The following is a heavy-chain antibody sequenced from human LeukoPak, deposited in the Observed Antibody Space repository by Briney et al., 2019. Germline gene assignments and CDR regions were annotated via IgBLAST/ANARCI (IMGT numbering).Heavy chain of an antibody. CDR3: AEGTLYGYDILTGYSNDAFDI. D-gene: IGHD3-9*01. CDR2: IIPILGIA. V-gene: IGHV1-69*04. Sequence: SVRVSCKASGGTFSSYAISWVRQAPGQGLEWMGRIIPILGIANYAQKFQGRVTITADKSTSTAYMELSSLRYEDTGVYYCAEGTLYGYDILTGYSNDAFDIWGQGTMVTVSS. J-gene: IGHJ3*02. CDR1: GGTFSSYA.